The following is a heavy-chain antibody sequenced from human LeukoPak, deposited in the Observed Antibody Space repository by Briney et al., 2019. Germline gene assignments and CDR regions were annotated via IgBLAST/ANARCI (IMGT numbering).Heavy chain of an antibody. J-gene: IGHJ4*02. CDR1: GGSFSGYY. CDR3: ARGFRGSSGYYGY. Sequence: SETLPLTCAVYGGSFSGYYWSWIRQPPGKGLEWIGEINHSGSTNYNPSLKSRVTISVDTSKNQFSLKLSSVTAADTAVYYCARGFRGSSGYYGYWGQGTLVTVSS. V-gene: IGHV4-34*01. D-gene: IGHD3-22*01. CDR2: INHSGST.